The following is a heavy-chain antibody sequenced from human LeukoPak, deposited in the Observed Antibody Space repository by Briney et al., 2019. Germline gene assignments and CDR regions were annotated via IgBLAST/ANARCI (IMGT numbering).Heavy chain of an antibody. J-gene: IGHJ6*03. CDR1: GGSISSYY. D-gene: IGHD4-17*01. V-gene: IGHV4-59*12. CDR3: ARDGVGVTTNLVYYYMDV. Sequence: SETLSLTCTVSGGSISSYYWSWIRQSPGKGLEWIGYIYYSGSTNYNPSLKSRVTISVDTSKNQFSLKLSSVTAADTAVYYCARDGVGVTTNLVYYYMDVWGKGTTVTVSS. CDR2: IYYSGST.